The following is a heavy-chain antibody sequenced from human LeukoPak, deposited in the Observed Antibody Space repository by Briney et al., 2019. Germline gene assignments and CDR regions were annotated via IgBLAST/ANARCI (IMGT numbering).Heavy chain of an antibody. V-gene: IGHV4-39*07. CDR2: IYYSGST. CDR1: GGSISSSSYY. CDR3: ARAPPGGFGELPLLDY. Sequence: PSETLSLTCTVSGGSISSSSYYWGWIRQPPGKGLEWIGSIYYSGSTYYNPSLKSRVTISVDRSKNQFSLKLSSVTAADTAVYYCARAPPGGFGELPLLDYWGQGTLVTVSS. J-gene: IGHJ4*02. D-gene: IGHD3-10*01.